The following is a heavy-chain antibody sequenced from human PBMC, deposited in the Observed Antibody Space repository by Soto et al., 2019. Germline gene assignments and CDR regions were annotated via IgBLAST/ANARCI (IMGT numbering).Heavy chain of an antibody. CDR2: IYYSGST. V-gene: IGHV4-30-4*08. CDR3: ARGPSGDKVDY. D-gene: IGHD7-27*01. J-gene: IGHJ4*02. CDR1: GGSFSSGGYY. Sequence: SETLSLTCTVSGGSFSSGGYYWSWIRQHPGKGLEWIGYIYYSGSTYYNPSLKSRVTISVDTSKNQFSLNLSSVTAADTAVYYCARGPSGDKVDYWGQGTLVTVSS.